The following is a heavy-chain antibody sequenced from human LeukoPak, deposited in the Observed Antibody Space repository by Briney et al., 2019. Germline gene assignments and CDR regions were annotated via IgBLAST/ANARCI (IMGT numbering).Heavy chain of an antibody. J-gene: IGHJ4*02. Sequence: ASVKVSCKASGYTFTSYAMNWVRQAPGQGLEWMGWINTNTGNPTYAQGFTGRFVFSLDTSVSTAYLQISSLKAEDTAVYYCARGEQWLGPHYFDYWGQGTLVTVSS. D-gene: IGHD6-19*01. CDR3: ARGEQWLGPHYFDY. V-gene: IGHV7-4-1*02. CDR2: INTNTGNP. CDR1: GYTFTSYA.